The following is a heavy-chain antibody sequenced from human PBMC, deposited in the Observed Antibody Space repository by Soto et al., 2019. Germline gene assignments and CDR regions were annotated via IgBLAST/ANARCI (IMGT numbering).Heavy chain of an antibody. J-gene: IGHJ4*02. Sequence: QLQLQESGAGLVKPSQTLSLTCAVSGASISSGTYSWSWIRQPPGKGLEWIGYIYHSGNTYYNPSLTSRVPISIDRSKARFSLNLSSVTAADTAVYYCARGWNCDRTSGYFDYWGQGTLVTVSS. CDR3: ARGWNCDRTSGYFDY. V-gene: IGHV4-30-2*01. D-gene: IGHD2-2*01. CDR1: GASISSGTYS. CDR2: IYHSGNT.